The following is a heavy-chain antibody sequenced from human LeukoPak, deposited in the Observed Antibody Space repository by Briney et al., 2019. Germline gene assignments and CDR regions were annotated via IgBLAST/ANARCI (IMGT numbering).Heavy chain of an antibody. Sequence: PGRSLRLSCAAPGFTFSGYGMHWVRQAPGKGLEWVAVVWYDGNNKYYADSVKGRFTISRDNSKNTLYLQMNSLRAEDTAVYYCVKCLEGGSYSYFDSWGQGTLVTVSS. V-gene: IGHV3-33*06. D-gene: IGHD1-26*01. J-gene: IGHJ4*02. CDR3: VKCLEGGSYSYFDS. CDR2: VWYDGNNK. CDR1: GFTFSGYG.